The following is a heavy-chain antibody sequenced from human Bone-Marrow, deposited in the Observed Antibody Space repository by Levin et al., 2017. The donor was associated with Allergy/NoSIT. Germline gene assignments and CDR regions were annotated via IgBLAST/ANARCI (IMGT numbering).Heavy chain of an antibody. J-gene: IGHJ4*02. V-gene: IGHV4-31*02. Sequence: SETLSLTCTVSGESVSSSGFYWTWIRQYPGKGLEWIGHIYCPGNTSYNPSLKSRVSISEDRSKNQFSLKLDSVTAADTAVYYCARASVYYGSGSWMDCWGQGTLVTVSS. CDR2: IYCPGNT. D-gene: IGHD3-10*01. CDR1: GESVSSSGFY. CDR3: ARASVYYGSGSWMDC.